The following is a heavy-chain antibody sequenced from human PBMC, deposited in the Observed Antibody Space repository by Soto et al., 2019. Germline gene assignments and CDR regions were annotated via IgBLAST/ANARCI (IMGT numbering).Heavy chain of an antibody. Sequence: QVQLQESGPGLVKPSETLSLTCTVSGGSISNFYWTWIRQPPGKGLEWIGNVHYSGSTNYNPSVKRRVTTSVDTAKNQLSLHLSSVTAADTAVYYCARHKAAGSDRGGMDVWGQGTTVTVSS. J-gene: IGHJ6*02. V-gene: IGHV4-59*08. D-gene: IGHD6-25*01. CDR2: VHYSGST. CDR1: GGSISNFY. CDR3: ARHKAAGSDRGGMDV.